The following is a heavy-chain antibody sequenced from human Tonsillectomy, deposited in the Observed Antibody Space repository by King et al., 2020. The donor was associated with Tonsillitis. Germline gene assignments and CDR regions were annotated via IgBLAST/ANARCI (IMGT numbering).Heavy chain of an antibody. CDR3: ARLKTGSYYVFDF. CDR1: GFSLSSSGMR. V-gene: IGHV2-70*04. J-gene: IGHJ4*02. Sequence: TLKESGPALVKPTQTLTLTCAFSGFSLSSSGMRVSWLRQPPGKALEWLARIDWDDDKFYSTSLRTRLTISKDTSKNHVGLTMTSMDPVDTATYFCARLKTGSYYVFDFWGQGTLVTVSS. D-gene: IGHD1-26*01. CDR2: IDWDDDK.